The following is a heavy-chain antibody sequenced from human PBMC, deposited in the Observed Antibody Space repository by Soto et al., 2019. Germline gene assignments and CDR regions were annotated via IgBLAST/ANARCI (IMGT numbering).Heavy chain of an antibody. Sequence: GASVKVSCKASGYTFTSYAMHWVRQAPGQRLEWMGWINAGNGNTKYAQKLQGRVTMTTDTSTSTAYMELRSLRSDDTAVYYCARELDSSGPWGQGTLVTVSS. V-gene: IGHV1-3*01. D-gene: IGHD6-19*01. CDR3: ARELDSSGP. J-gene: IGHJ5*02. CDR2: INAGNGNT. CDR1: GYTFTSYA.